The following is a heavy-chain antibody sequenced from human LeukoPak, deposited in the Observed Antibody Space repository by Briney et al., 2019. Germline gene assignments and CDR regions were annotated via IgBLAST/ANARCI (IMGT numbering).Heavy chain of an antibody. Sequence: PSETLSLTCTVSGGSISSYYWSWIRQPAGKGLEWIGRIYTSGSTNYNPSLKSRLTMSVDTSKNQFSLKLSSVTAADTAVYYCARDPNGPERSEVHITIFGVVTSERGYFDYWGQGTLVTVSS. J-gene: IGHJ4*02. V-gene: IGHV4-4*07. CDR1: GGSISSYY. CDR2: IYTSGST. CDR3: ARDPNGPERSEVHITIFGVVTSERGYFDY. D-gene: IGHD3-3*01.